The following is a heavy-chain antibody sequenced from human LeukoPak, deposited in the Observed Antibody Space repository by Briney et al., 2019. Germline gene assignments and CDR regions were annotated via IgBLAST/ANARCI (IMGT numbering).Heavy chain of an antibody. CDR1: GFTFSSYW. V-gene: IGHV3-53*01. CDR3: ARDRRDSSGYYPFDY. CDR2: IYSGGST. D-gene: IGHD3-22*01. Sequence: GGSLRLSCAASGFTFSSYWMSWVRQAPGKGLEWVSVIYSGGSTYYADSVKGRFTISRDNSKNTLYLQMNSLRAEDTAVYYCARDRRDSSGYYPFDYWGQGTLVTVSS. J-gene: IGHJ4*02.